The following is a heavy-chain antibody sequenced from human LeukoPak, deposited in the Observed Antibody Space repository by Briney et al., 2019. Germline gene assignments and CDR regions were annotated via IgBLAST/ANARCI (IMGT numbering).Heavy chain of an antibody. J-gene: IGHJ4*02. Sequence: PGTSLRLSCAASGFTFSSHGIHWVRQAPGKGLEWVAVVSSDGGTTYYADSVKGRFTISRDNPKNTLYLQMNSLRGEDTAIYYCTKESATGSRYSFDYWGQGTLVTVSS. D-gene: IGHD2-15*01. CDR3: TKESATGSRYSFDY. CDR1: GFTFSSHG. CDR2: VSSDGGTT. V-gene: IGHV3-30*18.